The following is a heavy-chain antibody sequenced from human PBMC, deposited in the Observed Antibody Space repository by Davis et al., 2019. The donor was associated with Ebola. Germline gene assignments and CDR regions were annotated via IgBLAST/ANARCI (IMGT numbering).Heavy chain of an antibody. V-gene: IGHV3-23*01. D-gene: IGHD3-10*01. J-gene: IGHJ6*03. CDR2: ITGSGGSR. CDR1: GFTFSNYA. Sequence: GESLKISCAASGFTFSNYAMSWVRQAPGKGLEWVSSITGSGGSRYHADSVKGRFTISRDNSENTLHLQMNSLRADDTAVYYCARVPWFGEFPLYAMDVWGRGTTVSVPS. CDR3: ARVPWFGEFPLYAMDV.